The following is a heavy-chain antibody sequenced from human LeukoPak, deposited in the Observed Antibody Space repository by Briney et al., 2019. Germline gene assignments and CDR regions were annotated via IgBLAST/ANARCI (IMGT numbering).Heavy chain of an antibody. CDR3: ARMATVTYYFDY. CDR1: GGSFSGYY. J-gene: IGHJ4*02. D-gene: IGHD4-17*01. V-gene: IGHV4-34*01. Sequence: SETLSLTCAVYGGSFSGYYWSWIRQPPGKGLEWIGEINHSGSTNYNPSLKSRVTISVDTSKNQFSLQLNSVTPEDTAVYYCARMATVTYYFDYWGQGTLVTVSS. CDR2: INHSGST.